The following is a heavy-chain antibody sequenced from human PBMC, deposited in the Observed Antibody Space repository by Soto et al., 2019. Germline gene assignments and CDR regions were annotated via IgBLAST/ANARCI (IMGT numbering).Heavy chain of an antibody. CDR1: GFTIT. CDR3: ARDRLPDGIWTFDY. V-gene: IGHV3-23*03. J-gene: IGHJ4*02. Sequence: GSLRLSCSASGFTITVGWVRLAPGKALEWVASVFSVGVSTDYADSVTGRFNVFRDDSSNILYLQMNSLRGDDTAIYYCARDRLPDGIWTFDYWGRGTLVTVSS. CDR2: VFSVGVST. D-gene: IGHD2-15*01.